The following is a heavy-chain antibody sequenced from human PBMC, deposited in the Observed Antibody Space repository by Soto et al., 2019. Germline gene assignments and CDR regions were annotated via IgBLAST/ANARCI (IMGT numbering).Heavy chain of an antibody. Sequence: ASVKVSCKASGYTFTSYAMHWVRQAPGQRLEWMGWINAGNGNTKYSQKFQGRVTITRDTSASTAYMELSSLRSEDTAVYYCARALCSSSTSCPRDYWGQGTLVTVSP. CDR3: ARALCSSSTSCPRDY. J-gene: IGHJ4*02. V-gene: IGHV1-3*01. CDR1: GYTFTSYA. CDR2: INAGNGNT. D-gene: IGHD2-2*01.